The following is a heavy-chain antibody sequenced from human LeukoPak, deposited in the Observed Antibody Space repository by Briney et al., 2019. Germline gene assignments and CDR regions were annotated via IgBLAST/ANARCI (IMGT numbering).Heavy chain of an antibody. CDR2: INSNGDEI. J-gene: IGHJ4*02. CDR3: ANWIGSSSRDY. V-gene: IGHV3-23*01. CDR1: GFTFSTCA. Sequence: PGGSLRLSCAASGFTFSTCAMTWVRQAPGKGLEWVSGINSNGDEIYYADSVRGRFTISRDNSNNALYLQMDSLRAEDTAVYYCANWIGSSSRDYWGQGTLVTVSS. D-gene: IGHD6-6*01.